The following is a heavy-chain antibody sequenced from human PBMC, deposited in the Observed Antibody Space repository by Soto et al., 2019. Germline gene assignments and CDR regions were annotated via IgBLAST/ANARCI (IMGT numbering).Heavy chain of an antibody. Sequence: QVQLQESGPGLVKPSQTLSLPCTVSGASISSGGDYWSWIRQHPGKVLEWVGYVYYSGSTYYNPSLKSRVTLSVDTSKNHFSLKLSSVTAADTAVYYCARATPYYYYGMDVWGQGTTVTVSS. CDR2: VYYSGST. D-gene: IGHD2-15*01. V-gene: IGHV4-31*03. J-gene: IGHJ6*02. CDR3: ARATPYYYYGMDV. CDR1: GASISSGGDY.